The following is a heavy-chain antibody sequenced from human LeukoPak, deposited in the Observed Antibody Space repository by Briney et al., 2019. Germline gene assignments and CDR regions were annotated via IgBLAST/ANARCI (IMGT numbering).Heavy chain of an antibody. CDR2: IYYSGST. J-gene: IGHJ4*02. D-gene: IGHD3-22*01. CDR1: GGSISGYY. CDR3: ARRKSYYDSSGYYHGLLDY. Sequence: SETLSLTCTVSGGSISGYYWSWIRQPPGKGLEWIGYIYYSGSTNYNPSLKSRVTISVDTSKNQFSLKLSSVTAADTAVYYCARRKSYYDSSGYYHGLLDYWGQGTLVTVSS. V-gene: IGHV4-59*08.